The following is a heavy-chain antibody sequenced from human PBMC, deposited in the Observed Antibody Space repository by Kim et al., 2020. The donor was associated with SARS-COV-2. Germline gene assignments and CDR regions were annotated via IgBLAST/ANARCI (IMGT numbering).Heavy chain of an antibody. Sequence: YSPSSQGQVTISADKSISTAYLKWSSLKASDTAMYYCARGGFGGDFGCLDYWGQGTLVTVSS. CDR3: ARGGFGGDFGCLDY. D-gene: IGHD3-9*01. V-gene: IGHV5-51*01. J-gene: IGHJ4*02.